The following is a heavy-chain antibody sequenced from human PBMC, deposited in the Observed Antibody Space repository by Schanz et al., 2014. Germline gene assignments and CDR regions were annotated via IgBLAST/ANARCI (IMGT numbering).Heavy chain of an antibody. J-gene: IGHJ4*02. Sequence: QVQLVESGGGVVQPGRSLRLSCAASGFTFSAYGMHWVRQAPGKGLEWVAVIWFDGNNKFYADSVKGRFTISRDNSKNTLYLQMNSLRAEDTAVYYCAKDCPSDYGDHCFDFWGQGTLVTVSS. CDR2: IWFDGNNK. CDR3: AKDCPSDYGDHCFDF. CDR1: GFTFSAYG. V-gene: IGHV3-33*06. D-gene: IGHD4-17*01.